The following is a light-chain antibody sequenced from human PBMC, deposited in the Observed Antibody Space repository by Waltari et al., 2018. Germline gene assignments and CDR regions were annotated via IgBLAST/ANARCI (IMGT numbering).Light chain of an antibody. CDR2: KDS. Sequence: SYELTQPPSVSVSPGQTARTTCSGDAWPKQNAYWYQQKPGQAPVLVIYKDSERPSGIPERFSGSSSGTTVTLTISGVQAEDEADYYCQSADSSGTYQDVVFGGGTKLTVL. J-gene: IGLJ2*01. CDR1: AWPKQN. CDR3: QSADSSGTYQDVV. V-gene: IGLV3-25*03.